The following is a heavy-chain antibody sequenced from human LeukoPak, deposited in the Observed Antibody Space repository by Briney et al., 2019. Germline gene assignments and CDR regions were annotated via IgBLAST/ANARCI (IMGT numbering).Heavy chain of an antibody. CDR2: IYYSGST. V-gene: IGHV4-31*03. Sequence: SETLSLTCTVSGGSISSGGYYWSWIRQHPGKGLEWIGYIYYSGSTYYNPSLKSRVTISVDTSKNQFSLKLSSVTAADTAVYYCARSLYYYDSSAAFDIWAKGQWSPSLQ. J-gene: IGHJ3*02. CDR3: ARSLYYYDSSAAFDI. D-gene: IGHD3-22*01. CDR1: GGSISSGGYY.